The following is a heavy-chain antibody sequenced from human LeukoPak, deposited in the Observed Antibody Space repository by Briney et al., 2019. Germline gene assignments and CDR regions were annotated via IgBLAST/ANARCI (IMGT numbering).Heavy chain of an antibody. J-gene: IGHJ4*02. D-gene: IGHD3-16*01. CDR3: ARDYIGGWNDH. CDR1: GFTFCSYG. Sequence: PGGSLRLSGAASGFTFCSYGMHWVRKAPDKGLEWVAFIRYDGSNKYYADSVKGRFTISRDNAKNSVYLQMNSLRVEDTAVYFCARDYIGGWNDHWGQGTLVTVSS. V-gene: IGHV3-30*02. CDR2: IRYDGSNK.